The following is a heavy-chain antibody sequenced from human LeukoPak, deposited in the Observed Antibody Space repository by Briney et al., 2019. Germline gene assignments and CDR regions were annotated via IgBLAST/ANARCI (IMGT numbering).Heavy chain of an antibody. D-gene: IGHD4-23*01. CDR1: GFTFGDYA. Sequence: DPGGSLRLSCTASGFTFGDYAMSWFRQAPGKGLEWVGFIRSKAYGGITEYAASVKGRFTISRDDSKSIAYLQMNSLKTEDTAVYYCTRVLRGYGGYYFDYWGQGTLVTVSS. V-gene: IGHV3-49*03. J-gene: IGHJ4*02. CDR2: IRSKAYGGIT. CDR3: TRVLRGYGGYYFDY.